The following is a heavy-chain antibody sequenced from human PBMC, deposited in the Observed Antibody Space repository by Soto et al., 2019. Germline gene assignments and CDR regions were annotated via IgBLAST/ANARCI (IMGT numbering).Heavy chain of an antibody. D-gene: IGHD6-19*01. J-gene: IGHJ4*02. Sequence: EVELVESGGGLVQPGRSLRLSCVGSGVSFDDYAMHWVRQAPGKGLEWVSDSSWNSDVIGYADSVKGRFTISRDNAKNSLYLHMNRLRPDDTALYYCARAPVGQWLVDYWGQGTLVTVSS. V-gene: IGHV3-9*01. CDR1: GVSFDDYA. CDR2: SSWNSDVI. CDR3: ARAPVGQWLVDY.